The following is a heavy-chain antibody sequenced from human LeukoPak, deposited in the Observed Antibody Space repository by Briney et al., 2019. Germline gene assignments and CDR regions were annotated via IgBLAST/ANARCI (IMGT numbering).Heavy chain of an antibody. V-gene: IGHV1-18*01. Sequence: ASVKVSCKASGYTFTSYGISWVRQAPGQGLEWMGWISAYNGNTNYAQKLQGRVAMTTDTSTSTAYMDLRSLRSDDSAVYYCGRVSEWLLSAFDYWGQGTPVTVSS. CDR2: ISAYNGNT. CDR3: GRVSEWLLSAFDY. CDR1: GYTFTSYG. D-gene: IGHD3-3*01. J-gene: IGHJ4*02.